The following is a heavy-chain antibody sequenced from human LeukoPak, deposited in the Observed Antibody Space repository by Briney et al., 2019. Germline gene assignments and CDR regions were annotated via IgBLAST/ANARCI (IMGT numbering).Heavy chain of an antibody. D-gene: IGHD2-2*01. CDR3: AKDRRVSAAGECFQH. V-gene: IGHV4-39*07. J-gene: IGHJ1*01. CDR2: IYYSGST. CDR1: GGSISSSSYY. Sequence: PSETLSLTCTVSGGSISSSSYYWGWIRQPPGKGLEWIGSIYYSGSTYYNPSLKSRVTISVDTSKNQFSLKLSSVTAADTAVYYCAKDRRVSAAGECFQHWGQGTRVTVSS.